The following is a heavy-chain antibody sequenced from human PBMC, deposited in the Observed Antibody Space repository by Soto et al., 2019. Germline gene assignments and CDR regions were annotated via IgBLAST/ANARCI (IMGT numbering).Heavy chain of an antibody. CDR2: IYYSGST. J-gene: IGHJ3*02. D-gene: IGHD3-22*01. Sequence: SETLSLTCTVSGGSISSYYWSWIRQPPGKGLEWIGYIYYSGSTNYNPSLKSRVTISVETSKNQFSLKLSSVTAADTAVYYCARGFHYYDSSGYYSDACDIWGQGTMVTVSS. V-gene: IGHV4-59*01. CDR3: ARGFHYYDSSGYYSDACDI. CDR1: GGSISSYY.